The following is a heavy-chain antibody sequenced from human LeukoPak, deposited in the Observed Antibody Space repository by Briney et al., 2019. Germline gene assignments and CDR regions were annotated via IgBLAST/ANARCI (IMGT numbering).Heavy chain of an antibody. D-gene: IGHD2-2*01. V-gene: IGHV1-2*02. Sequence: GASVKVSCKASGYTFTGYYMHWVRQAPGQGLEWMGWINPNSGGTNYAQKFQGRVTMTRDTSISTAYMELSGLRSDDTAVYYCAGRYCSSTSCYSAPFDYWGQGTLVTVSS. CDR2: INPNSGGT. CDR1: GYTFTGYY. CDR3: AGRYCSSTSCYSAPFDY. J-gene: IGHJ4*02.